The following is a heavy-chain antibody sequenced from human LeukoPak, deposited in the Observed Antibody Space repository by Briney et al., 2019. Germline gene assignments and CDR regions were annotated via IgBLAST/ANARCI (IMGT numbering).Heavy chain of an antibody. CDR2: IHGSGGGT. D-gene: IGHD4-17*01. V-gene: IGHV3-23*01. CDR1: AISFSTYA. Sequence: PGGSLRLSCTASAISFSTYAMTWLRQAPGKGLKWVSSIHGSGGGTNYADSAKGRFTISRDNSKKTLFLQMNRLRVDDTAVYYCAKDPNGDYLGAFDSWGQGTMATVS. J-gene: IGHJ3*02. CDR3: AKDPNGDYLGAFDS.